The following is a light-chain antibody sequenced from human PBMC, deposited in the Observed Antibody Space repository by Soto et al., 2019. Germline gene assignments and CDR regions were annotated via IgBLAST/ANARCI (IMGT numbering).Light chain of an antibody. J-gene: IGLJ1*01. CDR1: SSDVGGYNY. V-gene: IGLV2-14*01. CDR2: EVS. Sequence: QSALTQPASVSGSPGQSITISCTGTSSDVGGYNYVSWYQQHPGKAPKLVIYEVSYRPSGVSNRFSGSKSGNTASLTISGLQTEDEADYYCSSYADTSTLVVFGAGTKLTVL. CDR3: SSYADTSTLVV.